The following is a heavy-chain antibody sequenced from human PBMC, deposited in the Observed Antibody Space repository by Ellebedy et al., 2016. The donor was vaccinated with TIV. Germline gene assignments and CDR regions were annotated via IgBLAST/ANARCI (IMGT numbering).Heavy chain of an antibody. V-gene: IGHV1-69*13. Sequence: SVKVSXXASGGTFSSYAISWVRQAPGQGLEWMGGIIPIFGTANYAQKFQGRVTITADESTSTAYMELRSLRSDDTAVYYCASEPPYGSGTKNTDYWGQGTLVTVSS. CDR3: ASEPPYGSGTKNTDY. CDR1: GGTFSSYA. CDR2: IIPIFGTA. D-gene: IGHD3-10*01. J-gene: IGHJ4*02.